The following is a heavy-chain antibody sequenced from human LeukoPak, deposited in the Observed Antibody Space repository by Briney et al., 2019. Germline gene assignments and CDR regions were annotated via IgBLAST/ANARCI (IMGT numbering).Heavy chain of an antibody. Sequence: SVKVSCKASGFTFTSSAMQWVRQARGQRLEWIGWIVVGSGNTNYAQKFQERVTITRDMSTSTAYMELSSLRSEDTAVYYCAAVPPLYYYGSGNESDAFDIWGQGTMVTVSS. CDR3: AAVPPLYYYGSGNESDAFDI. CDR2: IVVGSGNT. CDR1: GFTFTSSA. D-gene: IGHD3-10*01. V-gene: IGHV1-58*02. J-gene: IGHJ3*02.